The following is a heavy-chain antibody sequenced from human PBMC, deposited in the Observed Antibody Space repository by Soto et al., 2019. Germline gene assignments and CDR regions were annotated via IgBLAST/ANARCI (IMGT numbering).Heavy chain of an antibody. CDR1: GGSISGSNW. V-gene: IGHV4-4*02. CDR2: IYHSGST. CDR3: ARGVPGDSSGYYSTDDACDI. J-gene: IGHJ3*02. Sequence: SETLSLTCAVSGGSISGSNWWSWVRQPPGKGLEWIGEIYHSGSTNYNPSLKSRVTISVDKSKNQFSLKLSSLTAADTAVYYCARGVPGDSSGYYSTDDACDIWGQGKMVTSSS. D-gene: IGHD3-22*01.